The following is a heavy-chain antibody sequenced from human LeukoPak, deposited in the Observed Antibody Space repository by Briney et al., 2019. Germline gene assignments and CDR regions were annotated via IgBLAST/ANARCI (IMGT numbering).Heavy chain of an antibody. CDR1: GFTFSNAW. D-gene: IGHD3-3*01. CDR2: IKSRTDGGTT. V-gene: IGHV3-15*01. J-gene: IGHJ4*02. CDR3: NREDMYYDFWSGLDY. Sequence: GGSLRLSCAASGFTFSNAWMGWVRQAPGKGLEWVGRIKSRTDGGTTDYAAPVKGRFSISRDDSKSIAYLQMNSLKTEDTAVYYCNREDMYYDFWSGLDYWGQGTLVTVSS.